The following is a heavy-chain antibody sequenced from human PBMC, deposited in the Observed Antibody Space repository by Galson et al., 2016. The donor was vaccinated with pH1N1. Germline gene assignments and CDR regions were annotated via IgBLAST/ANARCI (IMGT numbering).Heavy chain of an antibody. D-gene: IGHD2-15*01. V-gene: IGHV3-23*01. CDR2: ISVSGLST. CDR3: AKDWAKGVVHRQGFFDS. CDR1: GFTFSSHA. Sequence: SLRLSCAASGFTFSSHAMSWVRQAPGKGLEWVAFISVSGLSTYYADSVKGRFTVSRDNSKNTLYLQMNNLRAEDTAVYFCAKDWAKGVVHRQGFFDSWGQGTLVTVSS. J-gene: IGHJ4*02.